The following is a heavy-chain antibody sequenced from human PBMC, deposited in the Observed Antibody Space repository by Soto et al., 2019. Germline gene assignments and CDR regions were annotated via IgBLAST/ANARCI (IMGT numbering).Heavy chain of an antibody. V-gene: IGHV5-10-1*01. J-gene: IGHJ6*02. D-gene: IGHD2-2*01. CDR3: AAPKQLSMGYYYGMDV. CDR1: GYSFTSYW. CDR2: IDPSDSYT. Sequence: GESLKISCKGSGYSFTSYWISWVRQMPGKGLEWMGRIDPSDSYTNYSPSFQGHVTISAYKSISTAFLQWSSLKASDTAMYYCAAPKQLSMGYYYGMDVWGQGTTVTVSS.